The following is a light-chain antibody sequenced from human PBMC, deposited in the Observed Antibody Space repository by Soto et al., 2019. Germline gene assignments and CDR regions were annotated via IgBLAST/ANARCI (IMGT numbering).Light chain of an antibody. J-gene: IGLJ3*02. CDR3: AAWDDSLNGRV. CDR2: YDD. Sequence: QSVLTQPPSVSEAPGQRVTISCSGSNFNIGKNAVNWYQQLPGKAPKLLIYYDDLLPSGVSDRFSGSKSGTSASLAISGLQSEDEADYYCAAWDDSLNGRVFGGGTKLTVL. CDR1: NFNIGKNA. V-gene: IGLV1-36*01.